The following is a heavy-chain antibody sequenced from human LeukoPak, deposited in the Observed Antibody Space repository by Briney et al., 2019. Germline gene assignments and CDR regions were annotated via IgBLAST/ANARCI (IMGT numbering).Heavy chain of an antibody. CDR1: GFTISSYA. CDR3: AEVRTMVRGVYDAIDI. J-gene: IGHJ3*02. Sequence: GGSLRLSCAASGFTISSYAMSWVRQAPGKGLEWVSAISGSGGSTYYADSVKGRFTISRDNSKNTLYLQMNSLRAEDTAVYYCAEVRTMVRGVYDAIDIWGQGTMVTVSS. CDR2: ISGSGGST. D-gene: IGHD3-10*01. V-gene: IGHV3-23*01.